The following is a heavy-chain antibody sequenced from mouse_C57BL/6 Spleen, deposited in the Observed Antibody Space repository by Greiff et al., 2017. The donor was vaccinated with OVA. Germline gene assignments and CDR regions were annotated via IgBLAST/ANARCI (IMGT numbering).Heavy chain of an antibody. Sequence: QVQLKESGPELVKPGASVKISCKASGYAFSSSWMNWVKQRPGKGLEWIGRIYPGDGDTNYNGKFKGKATLTADKSSSTAYMQLSSLTSEDSAVYFCARYSNLYAMDYWGQGTSVTVSS. J-gene: IGHJ4*01. CDR1: GYAFSSSW. D-gene: IGHD2-5*01. CDR3: ARYSNLYAMDY. V-gene: IGHV1-82*01. CDR2: IYPGDGDT.